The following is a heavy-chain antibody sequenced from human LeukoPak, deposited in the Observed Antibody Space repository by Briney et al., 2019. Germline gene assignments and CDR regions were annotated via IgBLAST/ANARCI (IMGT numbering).Heavy chain of an antibody. CDR2: IIPVLGVA. J-gene: IGHJ4*02. CDR3: ATGIGTLWSGYYHDY. D-gene: IGHD3-3*01. Sequence: SVKVSFKASGGTFSTYAISWVRQAPGQGVEWMGRIIPVLGVADYAQKFQGRVTISADKSTSTAYMEVSSLRSEDTAVYYCATGIGTLWSGYYHDYWGQGTLVTVSS. CDR1: GGTFSTYA. V-gene: IGHV1-69*04.